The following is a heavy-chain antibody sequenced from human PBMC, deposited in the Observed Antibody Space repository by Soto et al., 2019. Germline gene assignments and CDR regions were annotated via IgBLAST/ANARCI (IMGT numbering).Heavy chain of an antibody. J-gene: IGHJ4*02. Sequence: ASVKVSCKASGYTFTSYGISWVRQAPGQGLEWMGWISAYNGNTNYAQKLQGRVTMTTDTSTSTAYMELRSLRSDDTAVYYCARDLGPPRVSSGWLFDYWGQGTLVTVSS. D-gene: IGHD6-19*01. CDR1: GYTFTSYG. V-gene: IGHV1-18*01. CDR3: ARDLGPPRVSSGWLFDY. CDR2: ISAYNGNT.